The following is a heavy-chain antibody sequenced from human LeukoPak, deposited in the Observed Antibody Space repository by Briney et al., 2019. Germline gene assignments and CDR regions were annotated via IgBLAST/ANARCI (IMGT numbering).Heavy chain of an antibody. J-gene: IGHJ5*02. CDR3: ARGWGIVVVPAAILGKGTNWFDP. V-gene: IGHV4-34*01. CDR1: GGSFSGYY. D-gene: IGHD2-2*02. CDR2: INHSGST. Sequence: PSETLSLTCAVSGGSFSGYYWSWIRQPPGKGLEWIGEINHSGSTNYNPSLKSRVTISVDTSKNQFSLKLSSVTAADTAVYYCARGWGIVVVPAAILGKGTNWFDPWGQGTLVTVSS.